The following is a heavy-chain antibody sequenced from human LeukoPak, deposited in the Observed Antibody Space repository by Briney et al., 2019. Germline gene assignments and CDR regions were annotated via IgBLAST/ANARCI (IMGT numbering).Heavy chain of an antibody. CDR1: GGSISSYY. V-gene: IGHV4-59*01. Sequence: PSETLSLTCTVSGGSISSYYWSWIRQPPGRGLEWIGYIYYSGSTNYNPSLKSRVTISVDTSKNQFSLKLSSVTAADTAVYYCARGGGSTDYYDSGGYFWGQGTLVTVSS. CDR3: ARGGGSTDYYDSGGYF. D-gene: IGHD3-22*01. CDR2: IYYSGST. J-gene: IGHJ4*02.